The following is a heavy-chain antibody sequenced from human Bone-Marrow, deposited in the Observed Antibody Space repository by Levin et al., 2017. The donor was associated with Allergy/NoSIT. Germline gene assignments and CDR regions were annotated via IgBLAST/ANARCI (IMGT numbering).Heavy chain of an antibody. CDR1: GFTFENHG. CDR2: LSYDGTTE. Sequence: GESLKISCVGSGFTFENHGIHWVRQAPGKGLEWVSVLSYDGTTEYYADSVKGRLTMSRDNSMNLLFLQLNSLRVDDTAVYHCAKGMGWLEFDALDYWGQGSLVTVSS. V-gene: IGHV3-33*03. CDR3: AKGMGWLEFDALDY. D-gene: IGHD5-24*01. J-gene: IGHJ4*02.